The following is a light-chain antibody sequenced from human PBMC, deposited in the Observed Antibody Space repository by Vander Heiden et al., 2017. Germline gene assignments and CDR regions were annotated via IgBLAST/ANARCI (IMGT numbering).Light chain of an antibody. V-gene: IGKV3-20*01. CDR1: QSVSSSY. CDR3: QQDGSSPRCT. Sequence: EIVLTQSPGTLSLSPGERATLSCRASQSVSSSYLAWYQQKPGQAPRLLIYGASSRATGIPDRFSGSGSGTDFTLTISRREPEDFAVYYCQQDGSSPRCTFGQGTKVEIK. J-gene: IGKJ1*01. CDR2: GAS.